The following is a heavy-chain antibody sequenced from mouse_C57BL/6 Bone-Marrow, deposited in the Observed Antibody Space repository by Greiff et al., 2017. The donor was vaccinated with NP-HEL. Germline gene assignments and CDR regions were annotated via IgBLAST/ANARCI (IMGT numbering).Heavy chain of an antibody. D-gene: IGHD1-1*01. CDR1: GYSITSDY. V-gene: IGHV3-8*01. Sequence: VQLKQSGPGLAKPSQTLSLTCSVTGYSITSDYWNWIRKFPGNKLEYMGYISYSGSTYYNPSLNSRISITRDTSKTQYYLQLNSVTTEDTATYYCARYSIYYYGSSLYWGQGTTLTVSS. CDR2: ISYSGST. J-gene: IGHJ2*01. CDR3: ARYSIYYYGSSLY.